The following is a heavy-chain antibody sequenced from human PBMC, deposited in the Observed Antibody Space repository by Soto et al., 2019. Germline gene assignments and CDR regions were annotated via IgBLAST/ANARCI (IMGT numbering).Heavy chain of an antibody. CDR3: ARSLQVVPAAIAY. CDR2: INAGNGNT. Sequence: QVQLVQSGAEVKKPGASVKVSCKASGYTFTSYAMHWVRQAPGQRLEWMGWINAGNGNTKYSQKFQGRVTITRDTSASTAYMEVSSLRSEDTAVYYCARSLQVVPAAIAYWGQGTLVTVSS. V-gene: IGHV1-3*01. D-gene: IGHD2-2*02. J-gene: IGHJ4*02. CDR1: GYTFTSYA.